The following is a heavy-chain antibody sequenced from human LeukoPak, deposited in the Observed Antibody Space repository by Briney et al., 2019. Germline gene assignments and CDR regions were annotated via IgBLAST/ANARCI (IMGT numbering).Heavy chain of an antibody. CDR1: GFTFSSYA. Sequence: PGGSLRLSCAASGFTFSSYAMSWVRQAPGKGLEWVSAISGSGGSTYYADSVKGRFTISRDDSKNTLYLQMNSLRAEDTAVYYCAKGLLGELLSGFDYWGQGTLVTVSS. D-gene: IGHD1-26*01. J-gene: IGHJ4*02. CDR2: ISGSGGST. V-gene: IGHV3-23*01. CDR3: AKGLLGELLSGFDY.